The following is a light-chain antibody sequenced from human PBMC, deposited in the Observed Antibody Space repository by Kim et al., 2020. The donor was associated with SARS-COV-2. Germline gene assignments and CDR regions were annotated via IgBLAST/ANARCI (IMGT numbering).Light chain of an antibody. V-gene: IGLV7-46*01. CDR1: TGAVPSGHH. CDR2: DTS. CDR3: LLYYDGYRV. J-gene: IGLJ2*01. Sequence: EVTITLTCGSRTGAVPSGHHPYCLQKKPDQAPRTLIYDTSNKHSWPPARLSGSLLGGNAALTLSGALPEDEAEYYCLLYYDGYRVFGGGTQLTVL.